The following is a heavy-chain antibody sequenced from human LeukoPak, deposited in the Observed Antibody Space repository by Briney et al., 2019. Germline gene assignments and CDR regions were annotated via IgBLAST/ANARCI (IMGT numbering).Heavy chain of an antibody. J-gene: IGHJ4*02. CDR2: INGRGDST. Sequence: GGSLRLSCAAYGFTFSSYAMSWVRQAPGKGLEWVSSINGRGDSTNYPDSVKGRFTISRDNSKNTVFLQMNSLRAEDTAIYYCATGKAVAPTETFDYWGQGTLVTVSS. D-gene: IGHD6-19*01. CDR3: ATGKAVAPTETFDY. CDR1: GFTFSSYA. V-gene: IGHV3-23*01.